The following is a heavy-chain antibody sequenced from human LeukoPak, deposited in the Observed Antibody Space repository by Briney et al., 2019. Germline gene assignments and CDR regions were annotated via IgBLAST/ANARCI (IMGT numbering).Heavy chain of an antibody. CDR1: GYTLTELS. CDR2: FDPEDGET. J-gene: IGHJ6*03. CDR3: ATLANCSSTSCYQHYYYYMDV. V-gene: IGHV1-24*01. Sequence: ASVKVSCKVSGYTLTELSMHWVRQAPGKGLEWMGGFDPEDGETIYAQKFQGRVTMTEDTSTDTAYMEQSSLRSEDTAVYYCATLANCSSTSCYQHYYYYMDVWGKGTTVTVSS. D-gene: IGHD2-2*01.